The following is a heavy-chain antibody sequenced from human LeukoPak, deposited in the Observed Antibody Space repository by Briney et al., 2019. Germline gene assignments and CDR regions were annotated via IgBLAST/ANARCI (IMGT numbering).Heavy chain of an antibody. CDR2: ISYDGSNK. V-gene: IGHV3-30*18. CDR3: AKGDIVVVPAAMYYFDY. D-gene: IGHD2-2*01. J-gene: IGHJ4*02. CDR1: GFTFSSYG. Sequence: GGSLRLSCAASGFTFSSYGMHWVRQAPGKGLEWVAVISYDGSNKYYADSVKGRFTISRDNSKNTLYLQMNSLRAEDTAVYYCAKGDIVVVPAAMYYFDYWGQGTLVTVSS.